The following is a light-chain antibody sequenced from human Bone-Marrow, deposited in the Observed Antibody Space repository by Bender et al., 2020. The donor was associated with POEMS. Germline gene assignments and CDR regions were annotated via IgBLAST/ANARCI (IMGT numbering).Light chain of an antibody. CDR2: DVS. J-gene: IGLJ1*01. V-gene: IGLV2-11*01. Sequence: QSALTQPASVSGSPGQSITISCTGTSSDVGGYNYVSWYQHHPGKAPKVMIYDVSERPSGVPDRFSGSKSGNTASLTVSGLQAADEADYYCCSYAGSYSFVFGTGTRVTVL. CDR1: SSDVGGYNY. CDR3: CSYAGSYSFV.